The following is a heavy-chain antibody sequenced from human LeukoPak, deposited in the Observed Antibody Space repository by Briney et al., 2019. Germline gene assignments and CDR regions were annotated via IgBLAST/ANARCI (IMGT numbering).Heavy chain of an antibody. J-gene: IGHJ4*02. CDR1: GFTVSSND. Sequence: PGGSLRLSCAASGFTVSSNDMSWVRQAPGKGLEWVAVIYSGGSTYYADSVKGRFTISRDNYKNTLYLQMTRMRAEDTAVYYCARARQTYYYDRSGYYFDYWGQGTLVTVSS. V-gene: IGHV3-53*01. CDR2: IYSGGST. D-gene: IGHD3-22*01. CDR3: ARARQTYYYDRSGYYFDY.